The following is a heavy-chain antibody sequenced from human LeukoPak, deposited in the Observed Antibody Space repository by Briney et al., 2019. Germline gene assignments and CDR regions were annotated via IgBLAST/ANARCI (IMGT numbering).Heavy chain of an antibody. CDR2: IYYNGNT. Sequence: PSETLSLTCSVSDGSINSYYWNWIRRPPGKGLEWIGYIYYNGNTNYSPSLKSRVTMSVDTSKNLFSLKVSSVTAADTAVYYCARGRSNYYGMDVWGQGTTVTVSS. CDR1: DGSINSYY. D-gene: IGHD1-26*01. CDR3: ARGRSNYYGMDV. V-gene: IGHV4-59*01. J-gene: IGHJ6*02.